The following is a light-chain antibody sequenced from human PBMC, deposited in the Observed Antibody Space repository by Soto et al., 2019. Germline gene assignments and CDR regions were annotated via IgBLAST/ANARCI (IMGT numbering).Light chain of an antibody. CDR3: LQDFSYPRT. V-gene: IGKV1-6*01. Sequence: AIQMTQSPSSLSASVGDRVTITCRASQDIRSALGWYQQKPGKAPKLLISAASSLQGGVPSRFRGSGSGTDFTLTISSLQPGDVASYYCLQDFSYPRTFGQGTKVDIK. CDR1: QDIRSA. CDR2: AAS. J-gene: IGKJ1*01.